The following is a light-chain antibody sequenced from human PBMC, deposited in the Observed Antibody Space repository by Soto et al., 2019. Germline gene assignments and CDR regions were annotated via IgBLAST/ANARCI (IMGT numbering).Light chain of an antibody. CDR2: DVS. Sequence: QYVLTQPASVSGSPGQSITISCTGTSSDVGGYNYVSWYQQHPGKAPKFMIYDVSNRPSGVSNRFSGSKSGNTASLTISGLQAEDEADYYCSSYTPSNTRQIVFGTGTKVTVL. J-gene: IGLJ1*01. CDR3: SSYTPSNTRQIV. V-gene: IGLV2-14*01. CDR1: SSDVGGYNY.